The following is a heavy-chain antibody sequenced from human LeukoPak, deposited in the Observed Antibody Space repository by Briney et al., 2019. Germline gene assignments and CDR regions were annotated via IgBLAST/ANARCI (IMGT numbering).Heavy chain of an antibody. V-gene: IGHV3-48*03. D-gene: IGHD4-17*01. Sequence: GGSLRLSCAASGFTFSSYDMNWVRQAPGKGLEWVSFIRSSGDTVYYTDSVKGRFTISRDNAKNSLDLQMNSLRAEDTAVYYCARAAVTLDYWGQGALVTVSS. CDR3: ARAAVTLDY. J-gene: IGHJ4*02. CDR1: GFTFSSYD. CDR2: IRSSGDTV.